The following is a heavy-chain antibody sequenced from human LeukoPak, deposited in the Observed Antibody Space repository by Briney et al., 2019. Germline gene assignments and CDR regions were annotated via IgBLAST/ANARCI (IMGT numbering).Heavy chain of an antibody. D-gene: IGHD3-3*01. CDR3: ARGSVLRFLEWTWSARQNAFDI. CDR1: GGSFSGYY. Sequence: SETPSLTCAVYGGSFSGYYWSWIRQPPGKGLEWIGEINHSGSTNYNPSLKSRVTISVDTSKNQFSLKLSSVTAADTAVYYCARGSVLRFLEWTWSARQNAFDIWGQGTMVTVSS. CDR2: INHSGST. J-gene: IGHJ3*02. V-gene: IGHV4-34*01.